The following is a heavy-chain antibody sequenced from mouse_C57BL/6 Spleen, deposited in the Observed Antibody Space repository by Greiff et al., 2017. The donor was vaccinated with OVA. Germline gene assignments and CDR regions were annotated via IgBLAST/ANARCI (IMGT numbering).Heavy chain of an antibody. CDR2: IDPNSGGT. D-gene: IGHD3-2*02. CDR1: GYTFTSYW. J-gene: IGHJ4*01. V-gene: IGHV1-72*01. Sequence: QVQLQQPGAELVKPGASVKLSCKASGYTFTSYWMHWVKQRPGRGLEWIGRIDPNSGGTKYTEKFKSKATMTVDKPSSTAYMQLSSLTSEDSAVYYCARVDSSGYGYARDDWGQGTSVTVSS. CDR3: ARVDSSGYGYARDD.